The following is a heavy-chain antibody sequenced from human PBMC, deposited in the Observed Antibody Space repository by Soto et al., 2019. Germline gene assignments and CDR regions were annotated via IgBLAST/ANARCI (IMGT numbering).Heavy chain of an antibody. D-gene: IGHD3-22*01. Sequence: TLSLTCAVSSGSISSSNWWSWVRQPPGKGLEWIGEIYHSGSTNYNPSLKSRVTISVDKSKNQFSLKLSSVTAADTAVYYCARVGYYDSSGYYYVEGGAFDIWGQGTMVTVSS. J-gene: IGHJ3*02. CDR1: SGSISSSNW. CDR2: IYHSGST. V-gene: IGHV4-4*02. CDR3: ARVGYYDSSGYYYVEGGAFDI.